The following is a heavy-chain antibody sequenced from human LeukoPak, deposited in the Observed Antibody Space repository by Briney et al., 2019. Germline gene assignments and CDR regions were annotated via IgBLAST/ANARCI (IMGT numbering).Heavy chain of an antibody. J-gene: IGHJ5*02. CDR3: ARAPRSTAYDFWSGYPLDP. CDR2: IYYSGST. D-gene: IGHD3-3*01. CDR1: GGSISGGDYY. V-gene: IGHV4-30-4*08. Sequence: SETLSLTCTVSGGSISGGDYYWSWIRQPPGKGLEWIGYIYYSGSTYYNPSLKSRVTISVDTSKNQFSLKLSSVTAADTAVYYCARAPRSTAYDFWSGYPLDPWGQGTLVTVSS.